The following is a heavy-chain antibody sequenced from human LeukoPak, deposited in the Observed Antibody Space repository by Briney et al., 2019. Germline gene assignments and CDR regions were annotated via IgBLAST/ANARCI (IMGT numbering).Heavy chain of an antibody. CDR2: IYYSGST. J-gene: IGHJ3*02. D-gene: IGHD3-22*01. CDR3: ARDSGYYLPHAFDI. Sequence: SETLSLTCTVSGGSISSYYWSWIRQPPGKGLEWIGYIYYSGSTNYNPSLKSRVTISVDTSKHQFSLKLSSVTAADTAVYYCARDSGYYLPHAFDIWGQGTMVTVSS. CDR1: GGSISSYY. V-gene: IGHV4-59*01.